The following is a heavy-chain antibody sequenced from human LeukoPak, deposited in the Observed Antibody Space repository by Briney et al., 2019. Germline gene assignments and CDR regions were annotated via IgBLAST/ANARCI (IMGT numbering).Heavy chain of an antibody. V-gene: IGHV4-4*07. CDR3: ARDLDYAGHFDY. Sequence: SETLSLTCTVSGGSISSYYWSWIRQPPGKGLEWIGRIYTSGSTNYNPSLKSRVTMSVDTSKNQFSLKLSSVTAADTAVYYCARDLDYAGHFDYWGQGTLVTVSS. J-gene: IGHJ4*02. CDR2: IYTSGST. D-gene: IGHD3/OR15-3a*01. CDR1: GGSISSYY.